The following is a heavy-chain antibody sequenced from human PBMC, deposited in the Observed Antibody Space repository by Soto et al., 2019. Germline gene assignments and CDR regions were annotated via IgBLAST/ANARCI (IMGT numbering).Heavy chain of an antibody. V-gene: IGHV1-69*13. CDR3: ARDSKYYYDSSGSADY. CDR2: IIPIFGTA. CDR1: GGTFSSYA. Sequence: GASVKVSCKASGGTFSSYAISWVRQAPGQGLEWMGGIIPIFGTANYAQKFQGRVTITADESTSTAYMELSSLRSEGTAVYYCARDSKYYYDSSGSADYWGQGTLVTVSS. D-gene: IGHD3-22*01. J-gene: IGHJ4*02.